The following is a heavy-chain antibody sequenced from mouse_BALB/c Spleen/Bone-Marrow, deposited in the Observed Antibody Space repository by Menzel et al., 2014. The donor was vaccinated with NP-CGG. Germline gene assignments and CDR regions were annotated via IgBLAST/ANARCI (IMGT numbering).Heavy chain of an antibody. CDR2: INPYNGGT. Sequence: EVQLQQSGPELVKPGASMKISCKASGYSFTGNTMNWVKQSHGKNLEWIGLINPYNGGTSYNQKFKGKATLTVDKSSSTAYMELLMLTSEDSAVYYGARVYYGSGSFYFDYWGQGTTLTVSS. V-gene: IGHV1-18*01. CDR3: ARVYYGSGSFYFDY. J-gene: IGHJ2*01. D-gene: IGHD1-1*01. CDR1: GYSFTGNT.